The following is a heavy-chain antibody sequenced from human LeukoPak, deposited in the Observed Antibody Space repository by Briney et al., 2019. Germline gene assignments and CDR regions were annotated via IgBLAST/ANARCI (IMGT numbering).Heavy chain of an antibody. V-gene: IGHV1-46*01. Sequence: ASVKVSCKASGYTFTSYYMQWVRQAPGQGLEWMGIINPNDATTSYTQKFQGRVAMTRDTSTSTVYMELSSLRPEDTAVYYCARAQYNDRGPDYWGQGTLVTVSS. D-gene: IGHD3-22*01. CDR2: INPNDATT. J-gene: IGHJ4*02. CDR1: GYTFTSYY. CDR3: ARAQYNDRGPDY.